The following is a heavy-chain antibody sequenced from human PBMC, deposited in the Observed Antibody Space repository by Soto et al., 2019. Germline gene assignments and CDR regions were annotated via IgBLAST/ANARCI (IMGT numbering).Heavy chain of an antibody. CDR1: GYAFSSSG. CDR3: ARERRDAYNLFYGMDV. CDR2: ISAYNDDT. V-gene: IGHV1-18*01. J-gene: IGHJ6*02. D-gene: IGHD1-1*01. Sequence: ASVKVSCKASGYAFSSSGISRVRQAPGQGLEWMGWISAYNDDTNYAQILQGRVTLTTDTSTSTAYMELRSLRSDNTAVYYCARERRDAYNLFYGMDVWGQGTTVTVSS.